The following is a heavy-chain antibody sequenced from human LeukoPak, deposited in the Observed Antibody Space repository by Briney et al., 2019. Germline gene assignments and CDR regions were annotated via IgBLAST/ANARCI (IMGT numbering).Heavy chain of an antibody. D-gene: IGHD3-22*01. Sequence: GGSLRLSCAASGFTFSSYAMSWVRQAPGKGLEWVSAISGSGGSTYYADSVKGRFAISRDNSKNTLYLQMNSLRAEDTAVYYCAKEDYYYDSSGYYYYYGMDVWGQGTTVTVSS. CDR3: AKEDYYYDSSGYYYYYGMDV. CDR2: ISGSGGST. V-gene: IGHV3-23*01. CDR1: GFTFSSYA. J-gene: IGHJ6*02.